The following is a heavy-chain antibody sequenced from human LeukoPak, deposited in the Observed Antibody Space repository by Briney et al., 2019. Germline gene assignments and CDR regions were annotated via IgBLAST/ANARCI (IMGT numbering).Heavy chain of an antibody. CDR1: GYTFTSYG. J-gene: IGHJ4*02. Sequence: ASVKVSCKASGYTFTSYGISWVRQAPGRGLEWMGWISAYNGNTNYAQKLQGRVTMTTDTSTSTAYVELRSLRSDDTAVYYCAREPGYSSGWYDYWGQGTLLPVSS. CDR2: ISAYNGNT. CDR3: AREPGYSSGWYDY. V-gene: IGHV1-18*01. D-gene: IGHD6-19*01.